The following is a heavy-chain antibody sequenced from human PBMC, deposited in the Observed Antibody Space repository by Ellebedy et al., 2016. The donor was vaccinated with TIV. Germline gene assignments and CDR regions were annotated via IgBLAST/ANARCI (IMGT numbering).Heavy chain of an antibody. Sequence: GESLKISCAASGFTFSSYGMHWVRQAPGKGLEWVAVISYDGSNKYYADSVKGRFTISRDNSKNTLYLQMNSLRAEDTAVYYCAKDRGSIAAAHLYYFDYWGQGTLVTVSS. J-gene: IGHJ4*02. V-gene: IGHV3-30*18. CDR1: GFTFSSYG. CDR2: ISYDGSNK. D-gene: IGHD6-13*01. CDR3: AKDRGSIAAAHLYYFDY.